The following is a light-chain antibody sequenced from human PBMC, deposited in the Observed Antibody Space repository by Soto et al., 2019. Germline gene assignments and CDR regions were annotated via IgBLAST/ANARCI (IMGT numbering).Light chain of an antibody. V-gene: IGKV1-39*01. CDR3: QQSLSSPLT. CDR1: QNIGKF. CDR2: ATS. J-gene: IGKJ4*01. Sequence: DIPMTQSPSSLSASVGDRVTITCRPSQNIGKFLNWYQQRPGKAPTALIHATSTLQSGVSSMFGGSGSDTEFTLTITSLQPEDFATYFCQQSLSSPLTFGGGTKV.